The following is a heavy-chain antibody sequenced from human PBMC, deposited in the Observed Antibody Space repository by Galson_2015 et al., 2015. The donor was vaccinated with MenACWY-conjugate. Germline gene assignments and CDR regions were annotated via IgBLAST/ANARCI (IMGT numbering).Heavy chain of an antibody. Sequence: SVKVSCKASGYSFTSYYIHWVRQAPGQGLEWMGIINPSGGSTTYAQKFQGRVTMTRDTSTSTVYMELSSLRSEDTAVYYCARDPRDKTLDYWGQGTLITVSS. CDR1: GYSFTSYY. J-gene: IGHJ4*02. CDR3: ARDPRDKTLDY. D-gene: IGHD5-24*01. V-gene: IGHV1-46*01. CDR2: INPSGGST.